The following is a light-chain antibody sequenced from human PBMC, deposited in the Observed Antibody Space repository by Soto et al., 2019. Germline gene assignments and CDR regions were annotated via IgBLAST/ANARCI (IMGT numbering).Light chain of an antibody. J-gene: IGKJ3*01. CDR1: QSVSSSY. V-gene: IGKV3-20*01. CDR2: GAS. Sequence: EIVLTQSPGTLSLSPGERATLSCRASQSVSSSYLAWYQQKPGQAPRLLIYGASSRATGIPDRFSGSGSGTDVTLTISRLEPEDVAVYYCQQYGSSPPTFGPGTKVDI. CDR3: QQYGSSPPT.